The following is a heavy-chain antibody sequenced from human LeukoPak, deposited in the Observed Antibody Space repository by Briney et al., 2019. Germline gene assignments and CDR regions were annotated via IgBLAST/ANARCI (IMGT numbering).Heavy chain of an antibody. D-gene: IGHD6-13*01. CDR3: AKGINSGYSGSWPFDY. J-gene: IGHJ4*02. V-gene: IGHV3-9*01. Sequence: GRSLRLSCAASGFTFDDYAMHWVRQAPGKGLEWVSGISWNSGSIGYADSVKGRFTISRDNAKNSLYLQMNSLRAEDTALYYCAKGINSGYSGSWPFDYWGQGTLVTVSS. CDR2: ISWNSGSI. CDR1: GFTFDDYA.